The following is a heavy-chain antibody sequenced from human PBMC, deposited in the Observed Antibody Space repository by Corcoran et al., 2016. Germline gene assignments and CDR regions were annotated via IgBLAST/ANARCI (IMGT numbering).Heavy chain of an antibody. Sequence: EVQLVQSGAEVKKPGESLKISCKGSGYSFTSYWIGWVRQMPGKGLEWMGIIYPGDSDTRYSPSFQGQVTISADKSISTAYLQWSSLKASDTAMYYCARHPRGVGATTLYFDLWGRGTLVTVSS. D-gene: IGHD1-26*01. CDR3: ARHPRGVGATTLYFDL. V-gene: IGHV5-51*01. J-gene: IGHJ2*01. CDR1: GYSFTSYW. CDR2: IYPGDSDT.